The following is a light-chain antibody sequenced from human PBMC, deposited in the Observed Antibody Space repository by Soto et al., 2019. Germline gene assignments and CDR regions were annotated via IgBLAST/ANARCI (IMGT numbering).Light chain of an antibody. CDR3: QQYGSSPET. J-gene: IGKJ1*01. Sequence: ETVLTQSQGTLSLSPVASPTFSCSPSQSVSYNYLAWYQQKVGQAPRLLIYGASERATGIPDRFSGSGSGTDFTLTISRLEPEDFAVYHCQQYGSSPETFGQGTEVDIK. CDR1: QSVSYNY. CDR2: GAS. V-gene: IGKV3-20*01.